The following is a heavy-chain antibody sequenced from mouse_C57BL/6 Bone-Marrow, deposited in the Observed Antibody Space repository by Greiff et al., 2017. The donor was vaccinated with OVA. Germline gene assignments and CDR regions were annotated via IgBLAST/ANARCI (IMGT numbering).Heavy chain of an antibody. CDR2: ISSGGSYT. CDR1: GFTFSSYG. D-gene: IGHD2-1*01. J-gene: IGHJ2*01. V-gene: IGHV5-6*01. Sequence: EVQLQESGGDLVKPGGSLKLSCAASGFTFSSYGMSWVRQTPDKRLEWVANISSGGSYTYYPDSVKGRFTISRDNAKNTLYLQMSSLKSEDTAMYYSARRDDYRNLGYWGQGTTLTVSS. CDR3: ARRDDYRNLGY.